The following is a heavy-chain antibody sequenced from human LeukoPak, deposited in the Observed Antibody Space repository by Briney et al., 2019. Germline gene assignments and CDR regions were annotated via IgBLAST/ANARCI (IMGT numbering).Heavy chain of an antibody. CDR2: INLNSGAT. J-gene: IGHJ4*02. CDR3: ARDPYCSGDTCYSPYDY. V-gene: IGHV1-2*02. CDR1: RFTFTGYY. Sequence: ASVKVSCKASRFTFTGYYMHWVRQAPGQRLEWMGWINLNSGATIYAQRFQGRVTMTRDTSITTAYMELSSLKSDDTAFYYCARDPYCSGDTCYSPYDYWGQGTLVTVSS. D-gene: IGHD2-15*01.